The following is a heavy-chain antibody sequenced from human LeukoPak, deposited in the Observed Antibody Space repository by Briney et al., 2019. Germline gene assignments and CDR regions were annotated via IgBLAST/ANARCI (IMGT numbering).Heavy chain of an antibody. V-gene: IGHV4-30-2*01. Sequence: PSETLSLTCADSGGSISSSGYSWSWIRQPPGKGLEWIGYIYHSGRTYYNPSLKSRVTISVDRSKNQFSLKVSSVTAADTAVYYCASLYSGSYYVDYWGQGTLVTVSS. CDR1: GGSISSSGYS. CDR2: IYHSGRT. D-gene: IGHD1-26*01. J-gene: IGHJ4*02. CDR3: ASLYSGSYYVDY.